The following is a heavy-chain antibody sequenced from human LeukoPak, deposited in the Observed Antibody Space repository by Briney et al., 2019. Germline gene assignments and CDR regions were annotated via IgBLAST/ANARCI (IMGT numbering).Heavy chain of an antibody. V-gene: IGHV5-51*01. CDR2: IYPGDSDT. J-gene: IGHJ4*02. D-gene: IGHD3-22*01. Sequence: GESLKISGKGSGYSFTSYWIGWVRQMPGKGLEWMGIIYPGDSDTRYSPSFQGQVTISADKSISTAYLQWSSLKASDTAMYYCARHGWYYDSSGPDLFDYWGQGTLVTVSS. CDR3: ARHGWYYDSSGPDLFDY. CDR1: GYSFTSYW.